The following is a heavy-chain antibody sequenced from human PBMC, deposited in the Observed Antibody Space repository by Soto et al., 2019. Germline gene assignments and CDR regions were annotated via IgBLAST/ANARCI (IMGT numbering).Heavy chain of an antibody. V-gene: IGHV1-18*01. Sequence: QVHLVQSGAEVKKPGASVKVSCKGSGYAFTTYGITWVRQAPGQGLEWMGWISAHNGNTNYAQRLQGRVTVTRDTSTSTAYMELRSLRSDDTAVYYCTRGRYGDYWGQGALVTVSS. CDR2: ISAHNGNT. CDR1: GYAFTTYG. J-gene: IGHJ4*02. CDR3: TRGRYGDY. D-gene: IGHD1-1*01.